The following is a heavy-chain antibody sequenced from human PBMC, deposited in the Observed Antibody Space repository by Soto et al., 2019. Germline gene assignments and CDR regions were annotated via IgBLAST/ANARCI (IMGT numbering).Heavy chain of an antibody. J-gene: IGHJ6*02. D-gene: IGHD3-10*01. V-gene: IGHV4-59*01. CDR1: GGSISSYY. Sequence: PSETLSLTCTVSGGSISSYYWSWIRQPPGKGLEWIGYIYYSGSTNYNPSLKSRVTISVDTSKNQFSLKLSSVTAADTAVYYCAREGMVRGPTANYGMDVWGQGTTVTVSS. CDR2: IYYSGST. CDR3: AREGMVRGPTANYGMDV.